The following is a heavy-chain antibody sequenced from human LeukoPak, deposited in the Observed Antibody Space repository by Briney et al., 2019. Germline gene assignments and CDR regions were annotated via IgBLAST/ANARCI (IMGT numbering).Heavy chain of an antibody. Sequence: ASVKVSCKGSGYTFTGYYMHWVRQAPGQGLEWMGWINPNSGGTNYAQKFQGGVTMTRDTSISTAYMELSRLRSDDTAVYYCARPLGYCSSISCSHRWFDPWGQGTLVTVSS. J-gene: IGHJ5*02. CDR1: GYTFTGYY. CDR3: ARPLGYCSSISCSHRWFDP. CDR2: INPNSGGT. V-gene: IGHV1-2*02. D-gene: IGHD2-2*01.